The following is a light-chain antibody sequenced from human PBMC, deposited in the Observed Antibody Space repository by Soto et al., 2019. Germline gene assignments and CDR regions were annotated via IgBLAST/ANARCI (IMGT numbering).Light chain of an antibody. Sequence: EIVLTQSPATLSSFPGDRVTLCCRASQSVRSYLAGYQQKPGXXPRLLSYDASKRATGIPARFSGSGSGTDFPLTISSLEPEDFAVYYCQRPDAFGQGTRLEIK. CDR3: QRPDA. J-gene: IGKJ5*01. CDR2: DAS. V-gene: IGKV3-11*01. CDR1: QSVRSY.